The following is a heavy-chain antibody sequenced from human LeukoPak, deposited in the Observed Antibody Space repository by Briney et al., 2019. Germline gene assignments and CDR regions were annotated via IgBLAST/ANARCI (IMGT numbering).Heavy chain of an antibody. CDR3: ARETIAAAGKGFDP. J-gene: IGHJ5*02. V-gene: IGHV3-48*03. CDR2: ISSSASTI. Sequence: GGSLRLSCAASGFTFRSYEMNWVRQAPGKGLEWVSYISSSASTIDYADSVKGRFTISRDNAKNSLYLQMNSLRAEDTAVYYCARETIAAAGKGFDPWGQGTLVTVSS. D-gene: IGHD6-13*01. CDR1: GFTFRSYE.